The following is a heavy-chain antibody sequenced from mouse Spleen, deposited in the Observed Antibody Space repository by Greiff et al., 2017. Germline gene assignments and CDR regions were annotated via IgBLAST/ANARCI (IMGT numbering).Heavy chain of an antibody. V-gene: IGHV5-6-2*01. CDR2: INSNGGST. CDR1: GFTFSSYA. CDR3: ARQGDYDDYAMDY. D-gene: IGHD2-4*01. Sequence: EVKLVESGGGLVKPGGSLKLSCAASGFTFSSYAMSWVRQTPEKRLEWVAAINSNGGSTYYPDTVKDRFTISRDNAKNTLYLQMSSLRSEDTALYYCARQGDYDDYAMDYWGQGTSVTVSS. J-gene: IGHJ4*01.